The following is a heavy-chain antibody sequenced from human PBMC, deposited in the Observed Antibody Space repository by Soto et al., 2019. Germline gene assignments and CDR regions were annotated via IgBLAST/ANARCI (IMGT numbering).Heavy chain of an antibody. J-gene: IGHJ3*02. CDR3: ARHLREYCNGDDCYDAFDI. Sequence: PGESLKISCKGSGYSFTTYWIGWVRQMPGKGLERMGIVYPGDSGTRYSPYFQGQVTISADKSISTAYLQWSGLKASDTAMYYCARHLREYCNGDDCYDAFDIWGQGTMVTVSS. V-gene: IGHV5-51*01. D-gene: IGHD2-15*01. CDR1: GYSFTTYW. CDR2: VYPGDSGT.